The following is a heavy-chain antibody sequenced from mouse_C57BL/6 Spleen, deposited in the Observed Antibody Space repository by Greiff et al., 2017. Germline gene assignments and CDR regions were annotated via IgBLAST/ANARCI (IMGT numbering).Heavy chain of an antibody. J-gene: IGHJ1*03. Sequence: QVQLQQSGPELVQPGASVKISCKASGYAFSSSWMNWVKQRPGKGLEWIGRIYPGDGDTNYNGKFKGKATLTADKSSSTAYMQLSSLTSEDSAVYFCARGGVYYDYDGVDWYFDVWGTGTTVTVSS. V-gene: IGHV1-82*01. CDR3: ARGGVYYDYDGVDWYFDV. CDR2: IYPGDGDT. CDR1: GYAFSSSW. D-gene: IGHD2-4*01.